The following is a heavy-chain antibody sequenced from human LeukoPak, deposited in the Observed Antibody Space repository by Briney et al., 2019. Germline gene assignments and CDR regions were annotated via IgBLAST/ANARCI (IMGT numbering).Heavy chain of an antibody. Sequence: ASVKVSCKASGYTFTSYYMHWVRQAPGQGLEWMGIINPSGGSTSYAQKFQGRVTMTRDTSTSTVYMELSSLRSEDTAVYYCASGGYYDSSGYYGNEYFQHWGQGTLVTVSS. CDR1: GYTFTSYY. V-gene: IGHV1-46*01. CDR2: INPSGGST. CDR3: ASGGYYDSSGYYGNEYFQH. D-gene: IGHD3-22*01. J-gene: IGHJ1*01.